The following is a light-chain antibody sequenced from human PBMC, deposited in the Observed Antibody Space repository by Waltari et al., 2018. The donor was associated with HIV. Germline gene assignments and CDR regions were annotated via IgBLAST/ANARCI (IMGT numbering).Light chain of an antibody. CDR3: QQYRSSPGT. V-gene: IGKV3-20*01. Sequence: EIVLAQSPVTLPLSPGDRANLSCRASQSIGNNFLAWYQPRPGQAPRLLIYDDSKRATGIPDRFTGSGSGTDFTLSISRLEPEDFAMYYCQQYRSSPGTFGQGTNLEI. J-gene: IGKJ2*01. CDR2: DDS. CDR1: QSIGNNF.